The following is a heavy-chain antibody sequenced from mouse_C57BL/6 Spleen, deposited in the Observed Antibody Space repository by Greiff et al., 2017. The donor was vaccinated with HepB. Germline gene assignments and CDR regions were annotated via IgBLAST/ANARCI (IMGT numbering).Heavy chain of an antibody. J-gene: IGHJ4*01. CDR2: IWTGGGT. V-gene: IGHV2-9-1*01. D-gene: IGHD2-4*01. CDR1: GFSLTSYA. Sequence: VKLQESGPGLVAPSQSLSITCTVSGFSLTSYAISWVRQPPGKGLEWLGVIWTGGGTNYNSALKSRLSISKDNSKSQVFLKMNSLQTDDTARYYCARPIYYDFSYAMDYWGQGTSVTVSP. CDR3: ARPIYYDFSYAMDY.